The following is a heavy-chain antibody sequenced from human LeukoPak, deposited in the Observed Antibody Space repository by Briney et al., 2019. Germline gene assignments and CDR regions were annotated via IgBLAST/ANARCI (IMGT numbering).Heavy chain of an antibody. CDR3: AKDRDETFYYDAMDV. V-gene: IGHV3-30*19. Sequence: PGRSLRLSCAASGFTFSDYGMHWVRQAPGKGLEWVAVISYDESNKYYSDSVKGRFTISRDNSKNTLFLQMDSLRAEDTAVFFCAKDRDETFYYDAMDVWGQGTTVTVSS. D-gene: IGHD3-10*01. CDR1: GFTFSDYG. J-gene: IGHJ6*02. CDR2: ISYDESNK.